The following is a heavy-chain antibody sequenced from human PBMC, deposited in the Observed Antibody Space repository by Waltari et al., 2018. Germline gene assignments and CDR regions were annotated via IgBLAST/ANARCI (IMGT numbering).Heavy chain of an antibody. CDR2: IYSGGNT. D-gene: IGHD7-27*01. Sequence: EVQLVESGGGLFQPGGSLRLSCAASGFTVSTNSMSWVRQAPGKGLDWVSVIYSGGNTYSAYSVKGRFTISRDNSKNTLYLQMNSLRAEDTAVYYCARGPGEFLPIDFWGQGTLVTVSS. CDR1: GFTVSTNS. CDR3: ARGPGEFLPIDF. V-gene: IGHV3-53*01. J-gene: IGHJ4*02.